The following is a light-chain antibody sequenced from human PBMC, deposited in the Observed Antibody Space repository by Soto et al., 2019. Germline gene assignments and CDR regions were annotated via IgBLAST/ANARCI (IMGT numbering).Light chain of an antibody. V-gene: IGLV1-40*01. CDR1: SSNIGAGYD. J-gene: IGLJ2*01. CDR2: GNS. CDR3: QSYDSSLRGLV. Sequence: QSVLTQPPSLSGAPGQRVTISCTGSSSNIGAGYDVHWYQQLPGTAPKLLIYGNSNRPSGVPDRFSGSKSGTSASLAITGLQAEDEADYYCQSYDSSLRGLVFGGGTKLTVL.